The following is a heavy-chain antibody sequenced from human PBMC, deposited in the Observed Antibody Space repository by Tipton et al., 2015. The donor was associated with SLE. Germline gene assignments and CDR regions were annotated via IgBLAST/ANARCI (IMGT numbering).Heavy chain of an antibody. CDR3: ARGNGWSYYYYGMDV. CDR2: INHSGST. V-gene: IGHV4-34*01. CDR1: GGSFSGYY. D-gene: IGHD6-19*01. J-gene: IGHJ6*02. Sequence: TLSLTCAVYGGSFSGYYWSWIRQPPGKGLEWIGEINHSGSTNYNPSLKSRVTISVDTSKNQFSLKLSSVTAADTAVYYCARGNGWSYYYYGMDVWGQGTTVTVSS.